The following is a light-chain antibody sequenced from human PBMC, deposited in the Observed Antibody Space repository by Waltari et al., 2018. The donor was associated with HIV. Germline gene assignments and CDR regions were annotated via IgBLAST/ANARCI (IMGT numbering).Light chain of an antibody. J-gene: IGLJ2*01. V-gene: IGLV1-40*01. CDR2: QNI. Sequence: HSLLTQPPSVSGAPGQRVTISCTGSSSHIGAGYDVHWYQKSPGTAPPLLIFQNINRPSGVPDRFAGSKSVTSASLVITGLQAEDEADYYCQSYDRRLMWVFGGGTSLTV. CDR1: SSHIGAGYD. CDR3: QSYDRRLMWV.